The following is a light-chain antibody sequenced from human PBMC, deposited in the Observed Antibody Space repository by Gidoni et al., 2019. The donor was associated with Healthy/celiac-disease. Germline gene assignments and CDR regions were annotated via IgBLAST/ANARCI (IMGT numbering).Light chain of an antibody. V-gene: IGKV1-39*01. CDR3: QQSYSTPF. Sequence: DIQMTQSPSSLSASVGERVTITCRASQSIRSYLNWYQQKPGKAPKLLIYAASSLQSGVPSRFSGSGSGTDFTLTISSLQPEDFATYYCQQSYSTPFFGQGTKLEIK. CDR2: AAS. CDR1: QSIRSY. J-gene: IGKJ2*01.